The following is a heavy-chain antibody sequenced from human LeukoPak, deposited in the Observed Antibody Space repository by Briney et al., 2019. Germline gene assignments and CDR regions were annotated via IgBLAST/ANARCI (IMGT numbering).Heavy chain of an antibody. CDR3: ARGGVTIFGVVISDYYYYMDV. CDR2: FDPEDGET. V-gene: IGHV1-24*01. CDR1: GYTLTELS. Sequence: ASVKVSCKVSGYTLTELSMHWVRQAPGKGLEWMGGFDPEDGETIYAQKFQGRVTMTEDTSTDTAYMVLRSLRSDDTAVYYCARGGVTIFGVVISDYYYYMDVWGKGTTVTVSS. J-gene: IGHJ6*03. D-gene: IGHD3-3*01.